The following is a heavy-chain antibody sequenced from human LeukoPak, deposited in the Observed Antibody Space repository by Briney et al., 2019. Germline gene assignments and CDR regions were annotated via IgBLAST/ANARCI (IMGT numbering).Heavy chain of an antibody. V-gene: IGHV3-30*03. D-gene: IGHD6-13*01. Sequence: GRSLRLSCAASGFTFSSYGMHWVRQAPGKGLEWVAVISYDGSDKYYADSVKGRFTISRDNSRNTVYLQLNSLRAEDTAVYYCASCIAATAFDYWGQGTLVTVSS. J-gene: IGHJ4*02. CDR2: ISYDGSDK. CDR1: GFTFSSYG. CDR3: ASCIAATAFDY.